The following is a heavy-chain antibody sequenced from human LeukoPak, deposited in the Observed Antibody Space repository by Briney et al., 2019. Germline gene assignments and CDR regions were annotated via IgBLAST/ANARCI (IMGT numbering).Heavy chain of an antibody. D-gene: IGHD3-22*01. CDR1: GFTFSDYY. Sequence: GGSLRLSCAASGFTFSDYYMSWIRQAPGKGLEWVSYISSSGSTIYYADSVKGRFTISRDNAKNSLYLQMNSLRAEDTAVYYCAKAGDSSGYLLLYFDYWGQGTLVTVSS. V-gene: IGHV3-11*01. CDR2: ISSSGSTI. J-gene: IGHJ4*02. CDR3: AKAGDSSGYLLLYFDY.